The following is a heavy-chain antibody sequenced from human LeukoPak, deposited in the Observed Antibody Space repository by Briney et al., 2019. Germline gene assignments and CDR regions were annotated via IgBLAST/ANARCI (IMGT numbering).Heavy chain of an antibody. J-gene: IGHJ5*02. D-gene: IGHD3-16*01. CDR1: GYNFTIYW. V-gene: IGHV5-51*01. Sequence: GESLKISCKGSGYNFTIYWIGWVRQMPGKGLEWMGIIYPGGSDTRYSPSFQGQVTISADKSISTAYLQWSSLKASDTAMYYCAIFDFLFGEIDNWFDPWGQGTLVTVSS. CDR2: IYPGGSDT. CDR3: AIFDFLFGEIDNWFDP.